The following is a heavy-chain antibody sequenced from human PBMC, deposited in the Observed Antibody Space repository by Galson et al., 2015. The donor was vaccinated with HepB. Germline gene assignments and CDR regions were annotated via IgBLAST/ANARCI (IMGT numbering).Heavy chain of an antibody. CDR3: ARDSGPYYYDSSGYLGNYFDY. CDR2: ISGSGGST. CDR1: GFTFSSYA. J-gene: IGHJ4*02. Sequence: SLRLSCAASGFTFSSYAMSWVRQAPGKGLEWVSAISGSGGSTYYADSVKGRFTISRDNSKNTLYLQMNSLRAEDTAVYYCARDSGPYYYDSSGYLGNYFDYWGQGTLVTVSS. V-gene: IGHV3-23*01. D-gene: IGHD3-22*01.